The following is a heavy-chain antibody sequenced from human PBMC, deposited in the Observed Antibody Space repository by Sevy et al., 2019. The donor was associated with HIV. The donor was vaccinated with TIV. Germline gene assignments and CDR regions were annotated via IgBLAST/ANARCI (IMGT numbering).Heavy chain of an antibody. D-gene: IGHD6-13*01. Sequence: GESLMISCAASGFTFSSYSMNWVRQAPGKGLEWVSSISSSSSYIYYADSVKGRFTISRDNAKNSLYLQMNSLRAEDTAVYYCARDLRDLAAAVRGVDYWGQGTLVTVSS. V-gene: IGHV3-21*01. CDR1: GFTFSSYS. CDR2: ISSSSSYI. J-gene: IGHJ4*02. CDR3: ARDLRDLAAAVRGVDY.